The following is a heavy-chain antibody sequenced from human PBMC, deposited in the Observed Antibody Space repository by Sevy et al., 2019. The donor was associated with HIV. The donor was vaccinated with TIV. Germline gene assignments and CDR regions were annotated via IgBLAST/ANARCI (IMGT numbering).Heavy chain of an antibody. CDR1: GFTFSSYS. V-gene: IGHV3-21*01. D-gene: IGHD3-3*01. CDR2: ISSRSNYI. J-gene: IGHJ3*02. CDR3: ARDAREGSGYFHDGFDM. Sequence: GGSLRLSCAASGFTFSSYSMNWVRQAPGKGLEWVSSISSRSNYIYYADSVKGRFTISRDNAKNSLYLQMNSLRAEDTAIYSCARDAREGSGYFHDGFDMWGQGTMVTASS.